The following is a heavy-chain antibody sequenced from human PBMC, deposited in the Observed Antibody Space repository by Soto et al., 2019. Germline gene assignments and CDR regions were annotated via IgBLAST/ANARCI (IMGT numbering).Heavy chain of an antibody. J-gene: IGHJ4*02. CDR1: GYTFSGYN. CDR2: INPNSGGT. Sequence: ASVKVSCKASGYTFSGYNMHLVRQAPGQGLEWMGSINPNSGGTNFARKFQGRVTMTRDTSIGTAYMELTNLTSDDTAVYFCARDLLWSAQKPIDFWGQGTLVTVSS. V-gene: IGHV1-2*02. D-gene: IGHD2-21*01. CDR3: ARDLLWSAQKPIDF.